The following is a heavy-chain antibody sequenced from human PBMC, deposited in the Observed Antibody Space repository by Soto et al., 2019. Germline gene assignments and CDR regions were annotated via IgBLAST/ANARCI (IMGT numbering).Heavy chain of an antibody. CDR3: ARVVVVVGYYYYMDV. V-gene: IGHV4-4*02. CDR1: SGSISSSNW. CDR2: IYHSGST. D-gene: IGHD2-15*01. J-gene: IGHJ6*03. Sequence: QVQLQESGPGLVKPSGTLSLTCAVSSGSISSSNWWSWVRQPPGKGLEWIGEIYHSGSTNYNPSLKSRVTISVDKSKNQFSLKLSSVTAADTAVYYCARVVVVVGYYYYMDVWGKWTTVTVSS.